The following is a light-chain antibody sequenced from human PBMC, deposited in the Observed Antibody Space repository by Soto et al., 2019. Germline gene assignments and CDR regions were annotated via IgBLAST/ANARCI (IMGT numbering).Light chain of an antibody. Sequence: IVMTQSPDSLAVSLGERATVNCKSSQSVLYNSINKNYLAWYQQNPGQPPKLLIYWASAREPGVPDRFSGRGSGTDFTLTISSLQAEDVAVYYCQHYYSTPPTFGQGTKVEIK. CDR3: QHYYSTPPT. CDR2: WAS. J-gene: IGKJ1*01. CDR1: QSVLYNSINKNY. V-gene: IGKV4-1*01.